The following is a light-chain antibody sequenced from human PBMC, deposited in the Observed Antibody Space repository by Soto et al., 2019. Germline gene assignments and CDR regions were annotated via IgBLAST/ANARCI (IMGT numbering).Light chain of an antibody. CDR2: KAS. Sequence: EIQMTQSPSTLSASVGDRVTITCRASQTISIWLAWYQQKPGKAPNLLIYKASSLESGVPSRFSGSGSGTEFTLTITSLQPDDFATYYCQQYNTYPLTFGGGTKVEI. CDR3: QQYNTYPLT. CDR1: QTISIW. V-gene: IGKV1-5*03. J-gene: IGKJ4*01.